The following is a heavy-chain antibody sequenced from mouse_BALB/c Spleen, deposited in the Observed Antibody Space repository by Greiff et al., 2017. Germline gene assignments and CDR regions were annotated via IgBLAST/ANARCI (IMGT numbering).Heavy chain of an antibody. Sequence: EVKLVESGGGLVQPGGSRKLSCAASGFTFSSFGMHWVRQAPEKGLEWVAYISSGSSTIYYADTVKGRFTISRDNPKNTRFLQITSLRSEDTAMYYCARRPRVYAMDYWGQGTSVTVSS. CDR1: GFTFSSFG. J-gene: IGHJ4*01. V-gene: IGHV5-17*02. CDR2: ISSGSSTI. CDR3: ARRPRVYAMDY.